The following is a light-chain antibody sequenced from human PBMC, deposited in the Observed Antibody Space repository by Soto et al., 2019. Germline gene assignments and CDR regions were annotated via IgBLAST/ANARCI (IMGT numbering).Light chain of an antibody. CDR2: EVN. Sequence: ALSQPSSASGSPGQSVAISCTGTSSDVGGYNYVSWYQQHPGKAPKLMIYEVNKRPPGVPDRFSGSKSGNTASLTVSGVQAEDDADYYSRSYAGSRNLFGSGTK. V-gene: IGLV2-8*01. CDR3: RSYAGSRNL. CDR1: SSDVGGYNY. J-gene: IGLJ1*01.